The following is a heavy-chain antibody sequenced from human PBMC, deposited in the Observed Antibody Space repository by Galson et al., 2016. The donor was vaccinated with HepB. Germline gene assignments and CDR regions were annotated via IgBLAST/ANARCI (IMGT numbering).Heavy chain of an antibody. J-gene: IGHJ4*02. CDR1: GFAFSRYW. CDR2: INSDGGTT. V-gene: IGHV3-74*01. D-gene: IGHD4-23*01. CDR3: AAGYGGDFDY. Sequence: SLRLSCAASGFAFSRYWMHWVRQAPGKGLDWVSRINSDGGTTTYADSVKGRCTIARDNGGNTLSLQMNSLRAEDTAVDYCAAGYGGDFDYWGQGILVAVS.